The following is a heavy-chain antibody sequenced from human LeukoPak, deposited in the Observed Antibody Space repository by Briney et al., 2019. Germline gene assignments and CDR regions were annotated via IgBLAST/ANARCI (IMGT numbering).Heavy chain of an antibody. D-gene: IGHD3-16*02. Sequence: ASVKVSCKASGYTFTSYGISWVRQAPGQGLEWMGWIHPSTGNPAYAQGFSGRFVFSLDTSVTTTYLQISSLKAEDTAVYFCARAFQSLGGLSLPDYWGQGTLVTVSS. CDR2: IHPSTGNP. J-gene: IGHJ4*02. CDR1: GYTFTSYG. CDR3: ARAFQSLGGLSLPDY. V-gene: IGHV7-4-1*02.